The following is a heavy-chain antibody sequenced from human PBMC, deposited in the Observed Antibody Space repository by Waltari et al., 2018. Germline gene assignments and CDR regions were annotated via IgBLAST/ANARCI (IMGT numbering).Heavy chain of an antibody. CDR1: GGTFSSYA. CDR3: ARGGGPYGGTVDAFDI. Sequence: QVQLVQSGAEVKKPGSSVKVSCKASGGTFSSYAISWVRHAPGEGLEWMGRIIPILETPKNAQKVQGRAPIQADEAESTACKELGSLGSEVTGGYYCARGGGPYGGTVDAFDIWGQGTMVTVSS. V-gene: IGHV1-69*18. D-gene: IGHD3-16*01. CDR2: IIPILETP. J-gene: IGHJ3*02.